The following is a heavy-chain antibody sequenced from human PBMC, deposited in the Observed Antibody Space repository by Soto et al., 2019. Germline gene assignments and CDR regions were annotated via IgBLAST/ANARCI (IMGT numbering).Heavy chain of an antibody. D-gene: IGHD5-12*01. CDR2: SRDKVHSHTT. J-gene: IGHJ4*02. Sequence: EVQLAESGGGLVQPGGSLRLSCAASGFTVSDHYMDWVRQAPGKGLEWVGRSRDKVHSHTTEYAASVKGRFTISSGDSENSLYLQMNSLKTEDTAVYYCASGVVSTGYFDYWGQGTLVTVSS. V-gene: IGHV3-72*01. CDR1: GFTVSDHY. CDR3: ASGVVSTGYFDY.